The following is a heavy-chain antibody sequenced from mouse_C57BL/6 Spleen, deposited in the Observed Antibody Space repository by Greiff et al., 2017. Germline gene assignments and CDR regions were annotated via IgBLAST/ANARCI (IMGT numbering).Heavy chain of an antibody. Sequence: VQLKQSGPGMVKPSQSLSLTCTVTGYSITSGYDWHWIRHFPGNKLEWMGYISYSGSTNYNPSLKSRISITHDTSKNHFFLKLNSVTTEDTATYYCARDYYYGSSYAWFAYWGQGTLVTVSA. CDR2: ISYSGST. CDR1: GYSITSGYD. CDR3: ARDYYYGSSYAWFAY. V-gene: IGHV3-1*01. J-gene: IGHJ3*01. D-gene: IGHD1-1*01.